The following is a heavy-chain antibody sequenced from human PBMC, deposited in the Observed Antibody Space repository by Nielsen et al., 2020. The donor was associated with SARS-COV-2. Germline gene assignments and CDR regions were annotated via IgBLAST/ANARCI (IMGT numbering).Heavy chain of an antibody. D-gene: IGHD5-24*01. CDR1: GASVSTGLNY. V-gene: IGHV4-61*01. J-gene: IGHJ4*02. Sequence: SETLSLTCTVSGASVSTGLNYWTWIRQSPGKGLEWIGYIFYRGNTNYNPSLKSRVTISVDTSKNQFSLKVNSVTAADTAVYYCVRIDMATISVDYWGRGTLVTVSS. CDR2: IFYRGNT. CDR3: VRIDMATISVDY.